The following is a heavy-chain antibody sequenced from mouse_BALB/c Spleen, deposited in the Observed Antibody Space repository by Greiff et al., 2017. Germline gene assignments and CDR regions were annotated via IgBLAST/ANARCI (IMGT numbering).Heavy chain of an antibody. CDR3: ARFYGSSWFAY. Sequence: VQLQQPGAELVKPGASVKLSCKASGYTFTSYWMHWVKQRPGQGLEWIGVIDPSDSYTNYNQKFKGKATLTVDKSSSTAYMQLSSLTSEDSAVYYCARFYGSSWFAYWGQGTLVTVSA. CDR1: GYTFTSYW. CDR2: IDPSDSYT. D-gene: IGHD2-1*01. J-gene: IGHJ3*01. V-gene: IGHV1-69*02.